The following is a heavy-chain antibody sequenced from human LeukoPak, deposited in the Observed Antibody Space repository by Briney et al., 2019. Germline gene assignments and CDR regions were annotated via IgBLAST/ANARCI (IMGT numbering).Heavy chain of an antibody. CDR2: INPNSGGT. CDR1: GYTLTGYY. J-gene: IGHJ6*02. D-gene: IGHD2-2*01. V-gene: IGHV1-2*02. Sequence: ASVKVSCKASGYTLTGYYMHWVRQAPGQGLEWMGWINPNSGGTNYAQKFQGRVTMTRDTSISTAYMELSRLRSDDTAVYYCARAFERIEYCSSTSCYPGPDYYYYGMDVWGQGTTVTVSS. CDR3: ARAFERIEYCSSTSCYPGPDYYYYGMDV.